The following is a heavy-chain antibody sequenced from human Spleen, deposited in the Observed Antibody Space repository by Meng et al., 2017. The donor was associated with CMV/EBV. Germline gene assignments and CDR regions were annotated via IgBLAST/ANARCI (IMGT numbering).Heavy chain of an antibody. CDR2: IYWDDDK. J-gene: IGHJ4*02. Sequence: QSTLKESCPTLVKPTQTLTLTCTFSGFSLSTSGVVVGWIRQPPGKALEWLALIYWDDDKRYSPSLKSRLTITKDTSKNQVVLTMTNMDPVDTATYYCAHTLYYYDSSGYYHYWGQGTLVTVSS. V-gene: IGHV2-5*02. CDR1: GFSLSTSGVV. D-gene: IGHD3-22*01. CDR3: AHTLYYYDSSGYYHY.